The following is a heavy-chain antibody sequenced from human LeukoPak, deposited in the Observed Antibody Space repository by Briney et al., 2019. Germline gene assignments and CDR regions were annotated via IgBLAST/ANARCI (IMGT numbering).Heavy chain of an antibody. V-gene: IGHV4-34*01. J-gene: IGHJ5*01. CDR3: ARAKDSYGKVFDC. Sequence: PSETLSLTCEVYGGSFSDYYWSWIRQTPGKGLEWIGEINHSGGTSYNPSLKSRVTMSVDTSKNQFSVKLTSVTAADTAVYYCARAKDSYGKVFDCWGQGTLVTVSS. CDR1: GGSFSDYY. CDR2: INHSGGT. D-gene: IGHD5-18*01.